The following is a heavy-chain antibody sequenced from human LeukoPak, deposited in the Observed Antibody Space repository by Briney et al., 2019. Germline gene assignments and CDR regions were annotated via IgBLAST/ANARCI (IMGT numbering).Heavy chain of an antibody. CDR3: AREESSGCYWFDP. J-gene: IGHJ5*02. Sequence: ASVKVSCKASGYTFTSYDINWVRQATGQGLEWMGWMNPNSGNTGYAQKFQGRVTITRNTSISTAYMELSSLRSEDTAVYYCAREESSGCYWFDPWGQGTLVTVSS. D-gene: IGHD6-19*01. CDR1: GYTFTSYD. V-gene: IGHV1-8*03. CDR2: MNPNSGNT.